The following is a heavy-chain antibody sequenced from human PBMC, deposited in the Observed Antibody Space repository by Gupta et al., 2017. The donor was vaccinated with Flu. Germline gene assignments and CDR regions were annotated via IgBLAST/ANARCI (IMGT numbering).Heavy chain of an antibody. Sequence: EVNLVESGGGLVQPGGSLRLSCAASGFTISTNYMTWVRQAPGKGLEWVSEIYSDGSSYYGDSVRGRVSISRDNAKNTVYLQMNNLRTEDTAMYYCARVTYTSSSTGDWIDPWGQGALVTVSS. D-gene: IGHD1-1*01. CDR3: ARVTYTSSSTGDWIDP. CDR2: IYSDGSS. J-gene: IGHJ5*02. CDR1: GFTISTNY. V-gene: IGHV3-66*02.